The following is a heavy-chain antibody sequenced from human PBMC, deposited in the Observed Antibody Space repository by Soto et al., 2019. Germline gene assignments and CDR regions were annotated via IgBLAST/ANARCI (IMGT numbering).Heavy chain of an antibody. CDR2: ISYDGSNK. CDR3: ASNSYGSGSYFDAGTYFDY. CDR1: GFTFSSYA. Sequence: GGSLRLSCAASGFTFSSYAMHWVRQAPGKGLEWVAVISYDGSNKYYADSVKGRFTISRDNSKNTLYLQMNSLRAEDTAVYYCASNSYGSGSYFDAGTYFDYWGQGILVTVSS. D-gene: IGHD3-10*01. V-gene: IGHV3-30-3*01. J-gene: IGHJ4*02.